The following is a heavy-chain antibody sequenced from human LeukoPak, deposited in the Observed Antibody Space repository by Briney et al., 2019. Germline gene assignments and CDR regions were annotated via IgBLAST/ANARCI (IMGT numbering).Heavy chain of an antibody. J-gene: IGHJ4*02. CDR1: GSTFSSYG. CDR2: ISHDGNNK. D-gene: IGHD5-18*01. CDR3: ARGAYSYGFESYFDY. Sequence: PGRSLRLSCAASGSTFSSYGMHWVRQAPGKGLEWVAYISHDGNNKYYADPVKGRFTISRDNSNNTLYLQMNSLRAEDTAVYHCARGAYSYGFESYFDYWGQGTLVTVSS. V-gene: IGHV3-30*03.